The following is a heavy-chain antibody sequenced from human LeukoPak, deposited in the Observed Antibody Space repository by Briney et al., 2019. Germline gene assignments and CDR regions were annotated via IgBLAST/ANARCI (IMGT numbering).Heavy chain of an antibody. J-gene: IGHJ4*02. V-gene: IGHV4-59*01. CDR2: IYYSGST. CDR3: ARLYCSSTSCHLDY. D-gene: IGHD2-2*01. CDR1: GGSISSYY. Sequence: PSETLSLTCTVSGGSISSYYWSWIRRPPGKGLEWIGYIYYSGSTNYNPSLKSRVTISVGTSKNQFSLKLSSVTAADTAVYYCARLYCSSTSCHLDYWGQGTLVTVSS.